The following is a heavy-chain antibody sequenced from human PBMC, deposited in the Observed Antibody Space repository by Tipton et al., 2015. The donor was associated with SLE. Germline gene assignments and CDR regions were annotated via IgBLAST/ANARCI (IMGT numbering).Heavy chain of an antibody. V-gene: IGHV4-59*12. CDR2: IYYSGST. Sequence: TLSLTCTVSGVSISSYFWSWIRQPPGKGLEWIGYIYYSGSTNYNPSPKSRVTISVDTSKNQFSLKLSSVTAADTAVYYCARGDYDFWSGFWFDPWGQGTLVTVSS. CDR1: GVSISSYF. J-gene: IGHJ5*02. CDR3: ARGDYDFWSGFWFDP. D-gene: IGHD3-3*01.